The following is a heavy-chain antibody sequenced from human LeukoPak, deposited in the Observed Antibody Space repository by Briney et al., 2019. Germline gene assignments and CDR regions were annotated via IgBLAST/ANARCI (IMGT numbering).Heavy chain of an antibody. Sequence: SETLSLTCTVSGGSISSYYWTWIRQPPGKGLEWIGYIFYSGGSNYNPSLKSRVTISVDTSKNHFSLKLSSVTAADTAVYYCARLGSTFDIWGQGTMVTVSS. V-gene: IGHV4-59*08. CDR1: GGSISSYY. D-gene: IGHD2-2*01. CDR2: IFYSGGS. J-gene: IGHJ3*02. CDR3: ARLGSTFDI.